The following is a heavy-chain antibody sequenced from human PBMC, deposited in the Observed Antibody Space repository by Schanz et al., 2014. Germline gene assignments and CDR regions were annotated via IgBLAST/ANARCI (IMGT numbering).Heavy chain of an antibody. V-gene: IGHV4-61*07. CDR2: IYDSETS. D-gene: IGHD6-19*01. CDR3: ARLSVAGRPHVNYWYFDL. Sequence: WTWIRQPPGKGLEWIGYIYDSETSNSNPYLKSRVTISLDTSKNQFSLKLTSVTAADTAVYYCARLSVAGRPHVNYWYFDLWGRGTLVTVSS. J-gene: IGHJ2*01.